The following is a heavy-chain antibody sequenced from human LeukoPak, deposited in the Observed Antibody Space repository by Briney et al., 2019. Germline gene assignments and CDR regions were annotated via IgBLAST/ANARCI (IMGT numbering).Heavy chain of an antibody. V-gene: IGHV4-59*01. J-gene: IGHJ4*02. Sequence: PSETLSLTCTVSGGSISTYYWSWIRQPPGKGLEWIGYMYYSGSTHYNPSLKSRVTISVDTSKNQFSLKLSSLTAADTAVYCCARATNYYDSSGYYPRPHFDYWGRGTLVTVSS. D-gene: IGHD3-22*01. CDR3: ARATNYYDSSGYYPRPHFDY. CDR1: GGSISTYY. CDR2: MYYSGST.